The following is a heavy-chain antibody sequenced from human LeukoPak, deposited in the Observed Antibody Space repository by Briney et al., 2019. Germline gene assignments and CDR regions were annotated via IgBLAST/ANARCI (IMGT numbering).Heavy chain of an antibody. V-gene: IGHV4-59*01. CDR3: ARDRSSSSWIN. Sequence: SETLSLTCTVSGGSISSYYWSWIRQPPGKGLEWIGYIYYSGSTNYNPSLKSRVTISVDTSKNQFSLKLSSVTAADTAVYYCARDRSSSSWINWGQGTLVTVSS. CDR1: GGSISSYY. J-gene: IGHJ4*02. D-gene: IGHD6-13*01. CDR2: IYYSGST.